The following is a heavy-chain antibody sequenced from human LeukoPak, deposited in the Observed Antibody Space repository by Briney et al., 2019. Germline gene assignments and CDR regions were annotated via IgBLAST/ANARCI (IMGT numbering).Heavy chain of an antibody. V-gene: IGHV3-48*03. CDR1: GFTFSSYE. CDR2: ISSSGSTI. D-gene: IGHD3-16*01. CDR3: ARDDGGGDLPLDY. Sequence: PGGSLRLSCAASGFTFSSYEMNWVRRAPGKGLEWVSYISSSGSTIYYADSVKGRFTISRDNAKNSLYLQMNSLRAEDTAVYYCARDDGGGDLPLDYWGQGTLVTVSS. J-gene: IGHJ4*02.